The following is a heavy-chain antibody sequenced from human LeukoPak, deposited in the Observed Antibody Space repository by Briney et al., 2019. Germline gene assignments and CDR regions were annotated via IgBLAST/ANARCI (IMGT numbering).Heavy chain of an antibody. J-gene: IGHJ3*02. CDR3: ARVAYYYDSSGYSRAFDI. CDR2: IYHSGST. V-gene: IGHV4-30-2*01. CDR1: GGSISSGGYS. D-gene: IGHD3-22*01. Sequence: SQTLSRTCAVSGGSISSGGYSWSWIRQPPGKGLEWIGYIYHSGSTYYNPSLKSRVTISVARSKNQFSLKLSSVTAADTAVYYCARVAYYYDSSGYSRAFDIWGQGTMVTVSS.